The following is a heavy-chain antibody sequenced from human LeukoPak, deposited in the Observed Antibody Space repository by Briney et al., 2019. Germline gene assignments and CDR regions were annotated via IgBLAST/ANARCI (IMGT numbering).Heavy chain of an antibody. J-gene: IGHJ6*03. V-gene: IGHV1-46*01. Sequence: ASVKVSCKASGYTFTSYYMHWVRQAPGQGLEWMGIINPSGGSTSYAQKFQGRVTMTRDTSTSTVYMELSSLRSEDTAVYYCARVMALPRKGYYYYMDVWGKGTTVTVSS. CDR3: ARVMALPRKGYYYYMDV. CDR1: GYTFTSYY. D-gene: IGHD2-8*01. CDR2: INPSGGST.